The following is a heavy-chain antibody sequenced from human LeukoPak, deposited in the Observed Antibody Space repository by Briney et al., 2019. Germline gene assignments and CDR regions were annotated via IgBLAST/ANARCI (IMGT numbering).Heavy chain of an antibody. CDR3: AREVKRWLQPRGAFDI. D-gene: IGHD5-24*01. J-gene: IGHJ3*02. CDR1: GGSFSVYY. V-gene: IGHV4-34*01. CDR2: INHSGST. Sequence: PSETLSLTCAVYGGSFSVYYWSWIRQPPGKGLEWIGEINHSGSTNYNPSLKSRVTISVDTSKNQFSLKLSSVTAADTAVYYCAREVKRWLQPRGAFDIWGQGTMVTVSS.